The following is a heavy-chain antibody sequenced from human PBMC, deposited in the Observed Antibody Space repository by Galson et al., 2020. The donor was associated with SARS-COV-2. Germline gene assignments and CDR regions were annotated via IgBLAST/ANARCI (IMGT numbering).Heavy chain of an antibody. Sequence: SGPTLVKPTQTLTLTCTFSGFSLSTSGMCVSWIRQPPGKALEWLALINWDADKYYSTSLKTRLTISKDTSKNQVVLTMTNMDPVDTATYYCARDSYDILTGSGYYGMDVWGQGTTVTVSS. CDR3: ARDSYDILTGSGYYGMDV. D-gene: IGHD3-9*01. J-gene: IGHJ6*02. V-gene: IGHV2-70*01. CDR2: INWDADK. CDR1: GFSLSTSGMC.